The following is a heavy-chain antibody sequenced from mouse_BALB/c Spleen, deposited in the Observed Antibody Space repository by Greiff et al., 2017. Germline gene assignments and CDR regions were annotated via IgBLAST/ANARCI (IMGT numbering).Heavy chain of an antibody. D-gene: IGHD1-2*01. CDR3: ARGGMTTATDY. V-gene: IGHV1S137*01. Sequence: LVESGAELVRPGVSVKISCKGSGYTFTDYAMHWVKQSHAKSLEWIGVISTYYGDASYNQKFKGKATMTVDKSSSTAYMELARLTSEDSAIYYCARGGMTTATDYWGQGTTLTVSS. J-gene: IGHJ2*01. CDR2: ISTYYGDA. CDR1: GYTFTDYA.